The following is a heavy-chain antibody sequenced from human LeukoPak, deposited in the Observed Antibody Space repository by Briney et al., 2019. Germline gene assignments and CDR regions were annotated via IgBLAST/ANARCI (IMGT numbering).Heavy chain of an antibody. CDR1: GFSFSTYG. CDR2: IQYDGYHE. CDR3: ARGGYSSTLYGRYQH. Sequence: GGSLRLSCAASGFSFSTYGMHWVRQAPGKGLEWVSFIQYDGYHEYYADSVKGRFTTSRDNSKNTLYLQMNSLRADDTAVYYCARGGYSSTLYGRYQHWGQGTLVTVSP. J-gene: IGHJ1*01. D-gene: IGHD6-13*01. V-gene: IGHV3-30*02.